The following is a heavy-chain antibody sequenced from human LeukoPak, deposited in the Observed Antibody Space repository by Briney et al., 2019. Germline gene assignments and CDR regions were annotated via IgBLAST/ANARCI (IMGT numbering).Heavy chain of an antibody. J-gene: IGHJ4*02. Sequence: SETLSLTCTVSGGSISSSSYYWGWIRQPPGKGLEWIGSIYYSGSTYYNPSLKSRVTISVDTSKNQFSLKLSSVTAADTAVYYRAGVASKHYGWGGFCPAYFDYWGQGTLGTVS. V-gene: IGHV4-39*01. CDR3: AGVASKHYGWGGFCPAYFDY. D-gene: IGHD3-16*01. CDR1: GGSISSSSYY. CDR2: IYYSGST.